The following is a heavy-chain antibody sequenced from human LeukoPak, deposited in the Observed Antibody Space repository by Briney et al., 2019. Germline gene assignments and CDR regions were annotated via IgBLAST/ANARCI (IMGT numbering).Heavy chain of an antibody. CDR3: ARDGGPGYSSSWSLDY. CDR1: GGSISSGDYY. CDR2: IYYSGST. D-gene: IGHD6-13*01. V-gene: IGHV4-30-4*01. J-gene: IGHJ4*02. Sequence: SETLSLTCTVSGGSISSGDYYWSWIRQLPGKGLEWIGYIYYSGSTYYNPSLKSRVTISVDTSKNQFSLKLSSVTAADTAVYYCARDGGPGYSSSWSLDYWGQGTLVTVSS.